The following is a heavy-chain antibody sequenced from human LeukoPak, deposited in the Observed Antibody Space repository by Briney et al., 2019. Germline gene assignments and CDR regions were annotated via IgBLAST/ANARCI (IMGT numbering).Heavy chain of an antibody. D-gene: IGHD2-21*02. Sequence: SVKVSCKASGGTFSSYAISWVRQAPGQGLEWMGRIIPILGIANYAQKFQGRVTITADKSTSTAYMELSSLRSEDTAVYYCARDNEAYCGGDCYPDYWGQGTLVTVSS. CDR1: GGTFSSYA. V-gene: IGHV1-69*04. CDR2: IIPILGIA. J-gene: IGHJ4*02. CDR3: ARDNEAYCGGDCYPDY.